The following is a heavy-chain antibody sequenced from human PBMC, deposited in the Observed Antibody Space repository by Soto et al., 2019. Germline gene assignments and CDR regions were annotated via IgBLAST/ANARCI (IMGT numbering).Heavy chain of an antibody. CDR2: IIPILNTP. Sequence: ASVKASCKASGGVFSSYSIDWVRQAPGQGLEWVGGIIPILNTPRYAQHFRGRVTLTADESTTTAYMELSCLTSEDTAVYYCAIVGGSRQDAHSGQRSLVTVSS. D-gene: IGHD3-10*01. J-gene: IGHJ4*02. CDR1: GGVFSSYS. CDR3: AIVGGSRQDAH. V-gene: IGHV1-69*13.